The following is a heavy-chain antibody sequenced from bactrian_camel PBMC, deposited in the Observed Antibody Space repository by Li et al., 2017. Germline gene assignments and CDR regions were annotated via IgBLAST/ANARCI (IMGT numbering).Heavy chain of an antibody. Sequence: HVQLVESGGGLVQPGGSLRLSCAASGYTTSTVCMGWFRQAPGKEREGVADRDSYGRTSYADSVKGRFTISRDNAKNSLYLQMNSLEPEDTAVYYCCARGGGSCRYWGQGTQVTVS. D-gene: IGHD6*01. CDR3: CARGGGSCRY. CDR1: GYTTSTVC. J-gene: IGHJ4*01. V-gene: IGHV3S53*01. CDR2: RDSYGRT.